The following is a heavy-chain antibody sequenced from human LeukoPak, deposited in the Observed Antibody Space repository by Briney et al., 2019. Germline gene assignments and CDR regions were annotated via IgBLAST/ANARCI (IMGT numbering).Heavy chain of an antibody. V-gene: IGHV4-4*07. J-gene: IGHJ4*02. CDR3: ARTTPKTGHDWPYFDL. CDR1: GGSISSYY. D-gene: IGHD3-9*01. CDR2: IYTSGST. Sequence: SETLSLTCTVSGGSISSYYWSWIRQPAGKGLEWIGRIYTSGSTNYNPSLKSRVTMSVDTSKNQFSLSLTSMTATDTAVYFCARTTPKTGHDWPYFDLWGPGISVTVSS.